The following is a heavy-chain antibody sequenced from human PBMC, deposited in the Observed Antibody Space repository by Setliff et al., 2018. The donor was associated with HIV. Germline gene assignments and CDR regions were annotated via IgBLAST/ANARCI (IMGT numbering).Heavy chain of an antibody. D-gene: IGHD1-26*01. CDR1: GYTFTNYV. CDR2: INAGNGNT. CDR3: ARSLDEKWDLPNWFDP. V-gene: IGHV1-3*01. Sequence: ASVKVSCKASGYTFTNYVMHWVRQAPGQSLEWMGWINAGNGNTKYSQNFQGRVTITRDTSASTAYMGLSSLRSEDTAVYYCARSLDEKWDLPNWFDPWGQGTPVTVSS. J-gene: IGHJ5*02.